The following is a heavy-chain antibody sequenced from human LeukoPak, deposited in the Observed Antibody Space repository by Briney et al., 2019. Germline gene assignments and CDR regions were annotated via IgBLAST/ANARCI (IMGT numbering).Heavy chain of an antibody. CDR1: GGSFSGYY. Sequence: SETLSLTCAVYGGSFSGYYWSWIRQPPEKGLEWIGEINHSGSTNYNPSLKSRVTISVDTSKNQFSLKLSPVTAADTAVYYCAIQAGATQNYWGQGTLVTVSS. CDR2: INHSGST. CDR3: AIQAGATQNY. J-gene: IGHJ4*02. V-gene: IGHV4-34*01. D-gene: IGHD1-26*01.